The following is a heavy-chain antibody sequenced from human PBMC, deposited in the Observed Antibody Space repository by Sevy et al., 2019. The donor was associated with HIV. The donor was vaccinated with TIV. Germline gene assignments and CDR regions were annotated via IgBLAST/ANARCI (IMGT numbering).Heavy chain of an antibody. CDR1: AFTFSSYW. J-gene: IGHJ4*02. Sequence: GGSLRLSCAASAFTFSSYWMHWVRQAPGKGLVWVSRINSDGSSTSYADSVKGRFTISRDNAKNTLYLQMNSLRAEDTAVYYCARVADYYGSGSYYTIFDYWGQGTLVTVSS. D-gene: IGHD3-10*01. V-gene: IGHV3-74*01. CDR2: INSDGSST. CDR3: ARVADYYGSGSYYTIFDY.